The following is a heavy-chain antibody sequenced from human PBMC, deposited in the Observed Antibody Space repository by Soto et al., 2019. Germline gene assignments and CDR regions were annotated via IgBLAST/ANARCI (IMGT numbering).Heavy chain of an antibody. CDR1: GGSFSGYY. J-gene: IGHJ4*02. CDR3: ARAFAVPAAITVRIEDRYDY. V-gene: IGHV4-34*01. CDR2: INHSGST. D-gene: IGHD2-2*01. Sequence: PSETLSLTCAVYGGSFSGYYWSWIRQPPGKGLEWIGEINHSGSTNYNPSLKSRVTISVDTSKNQFSLKLSSVTAADTAVYYCARAFAVPAAITVRIEDRYDYWGQGTLVTVSS.